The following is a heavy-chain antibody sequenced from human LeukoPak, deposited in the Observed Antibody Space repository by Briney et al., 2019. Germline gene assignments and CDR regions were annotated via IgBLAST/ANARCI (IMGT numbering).Heavy chain of an antibody. CDR2: ISYDGSNK. CDR3: ARSAGRNSGFDP. Sequence: HPGGSLRLSCAASGFTFSSYAMHWVRQAPGKGLEWVAVISYDGSNKYYADSVKGRFTISRDNSKNTLYLQMNSLRAEDTAVYYCARSAGRNSGFDPWGQGTLVTVSS. CDR1: GFTFSSYA. J-gene: IGHJ5*02. V-gene: IGHV3-30-3*01. D-gene: IGHD4-11*01.